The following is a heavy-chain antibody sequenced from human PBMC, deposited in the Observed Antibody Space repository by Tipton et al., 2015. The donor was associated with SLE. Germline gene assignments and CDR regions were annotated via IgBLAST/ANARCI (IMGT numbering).Heavy chain of an antibody. Sequence: QSGPEVKKPGASVTVSCKTSSHTFTNFPINWVRQAPGQGLEWMGRFSAYTSNTTYARKFQGRVTVTTDTSTSTAYMELRSLTSDDTAVYYCAAHCGDDCSTGGAFDIWGQGTMVTVSS. J-gene: IGHJ3*02. CDR2: FSAYTSNT. CDR1: SHTFTNFP. D-gene: IGHD2-21*01. V-gene: IGHV1-18*01. CDR3: AAHCGDDCSTGGAFDI.